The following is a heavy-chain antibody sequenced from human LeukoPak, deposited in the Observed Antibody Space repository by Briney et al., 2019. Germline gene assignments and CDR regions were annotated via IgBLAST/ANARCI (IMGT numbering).Heavy chain of an antibody. CDR2: IIPIFGTA. D-gene: IGHD5-24*01. CDR3: ARVEQDKWFDP. Sequence: SVKVSCKASGYTFTSYDINWVRQAPGQGLEWMGRIIPIFGTANYAQKFQGRVTITTDESTSTAYMELSSLRSEDTAVYYCARVEQDKWFDPWGQGTLVTVSS. CDR1: GYTFTSYD. V-gene: IGHV1-69*05. J-gene: IGHJ5*02.